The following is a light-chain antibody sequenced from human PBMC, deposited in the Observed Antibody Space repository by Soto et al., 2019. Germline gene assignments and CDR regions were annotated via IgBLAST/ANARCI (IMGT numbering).Light chain of an antibody. J-gene: IGKJ1*01. CDR1: QGISSY. CDR2: AAS. CDR3: QQYYSYVWT. V-gene: IGKV1-8*01. Sequence: ALRMTQSPSSFSASTGNRVTITCRASQGISSYLAWYQQKPGKAPKLLIYAASTLQSGVPSRFSGSGSGTDFTLTISCLQSEDFATYYCQQYYSYVWTFGQGTKV.